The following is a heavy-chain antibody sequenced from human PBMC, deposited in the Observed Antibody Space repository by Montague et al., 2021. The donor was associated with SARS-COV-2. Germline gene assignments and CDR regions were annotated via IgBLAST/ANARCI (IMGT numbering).Heavy chain of an antibody. CDR3: VRHPHYDGLNGPPDF. Sequence: SETLSLTCTVSGVSVTDYYWSWIRQPPGKGLEWVGDVFYNKGANFNPSLTSRVAISVDTSKNQFSLSLTSVTAADTALYYCVRHPHYDGLNGPPDFWDQGTLVTVSS. J-gene: IGHJ4*02. CDR1: GVSVTDYY. V-gene: IGHV4-59*08. D-gene: IGHD3-9*01. CDR2: VFYNKGA.